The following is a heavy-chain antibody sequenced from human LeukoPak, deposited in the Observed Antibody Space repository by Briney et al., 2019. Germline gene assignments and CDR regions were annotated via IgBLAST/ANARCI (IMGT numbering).Heavy chain of an antibody. CDR3: AKDHPEVDCSSTSCRSV. Sequence: PGGSLRLSCAASGFTFSSYAMSWVRQAPGKGLEWVSAISGSGGSTYYADSVKGRFTISRDNSKNTLYLQMNSLRAEDTAVYYCAKDHPEVDCSSTSCRSVWGQGTLVTVSS. V-gene: IGHV3-23*01. D-gene: IGHD2-2*01. J-gene: IGHJ4*02. CDR2: ISGSGGST. CDR1: GFTFSSYA.